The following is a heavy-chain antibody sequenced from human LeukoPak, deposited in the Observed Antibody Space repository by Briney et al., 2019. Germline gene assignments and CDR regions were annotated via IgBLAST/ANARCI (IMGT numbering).Heavy chain of an antibody. CDR1: GYTFTSYG. V-gene: IGHV1-18*01. CDR2: IGAYNGNT. J-gene: IGHJ4*02. CDR3: ARSKRPNYYGSGSLDY. Sequence: ASVKVSCKVSGYTFTSYGISWVRQAPGQGLEWMGWIGAYNGNTNYAQKLQGRVTMTTDTSTSTAYMELRSLRSDDTAVYYCARSKRPNYYGSGSLDYWGQGTLVTVSS. D-gene: IGHD3-10*01.